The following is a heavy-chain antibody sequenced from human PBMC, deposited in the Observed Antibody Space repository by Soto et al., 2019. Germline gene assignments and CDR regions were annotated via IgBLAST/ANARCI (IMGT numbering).Heavy chain of an antibody. J-gene: IGHJ4*02. CDR1: GFSLSTSVVG. V-gene: IGHV2-5*01. CDR3: ASLPALYGPGSYRFDD. Sequence: GPTLVNPTQTLTLTCTFSGFSLSTSVVGVGWIRQPPGKALEWLTLIYWNDDKRYSPSLRSRLTITKDTSKNQVVLRMTDMDPVDTATYYCASLPALYGPGSYRFDDWGQGTLVTVSS. CDR2: IYWNDDK. D-gene: IGHD3-10*01.